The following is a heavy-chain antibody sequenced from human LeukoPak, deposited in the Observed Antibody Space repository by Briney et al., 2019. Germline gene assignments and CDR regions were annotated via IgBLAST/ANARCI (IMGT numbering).Heavy chain of an antibody. CDR3: ATVSEY. CDR1: GFTFNYFW. Sequence: GGSLRLSCAASGFTFNYFWMHWVRQVPGKGPVWVSGINNDGTATYYADSVKGRFTISRDNAKNTVYLQMNGLRAEDTSVYFCATVSEYWGQGALVTVSS. J-gene: IGHJ4*02. CDR2: INNDGTAT. V-gene: IGHV3-74*01.